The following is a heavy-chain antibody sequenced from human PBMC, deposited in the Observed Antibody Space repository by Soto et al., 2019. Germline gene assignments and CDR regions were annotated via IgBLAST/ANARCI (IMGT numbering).Heavy chain of an antibody. CDR3: GKERRGSGWFVCSY. CDR1: GFTVSDYY. Sequence: GGSLRLSCAASGFTVSDYYMSWIRQAPGKGLEWLSYSSNSGTYTRYADSGKGRFSISRDNAKNSLYLQINSLRGEDSAVYYCGKERRGSGWFVCSYWGQGILVTVSS. CDR2: SSNSGTYT. V-gene: IGHV3-11*05. J-gene: IGHJ4*02. D-gene: IGHD6-19*01.